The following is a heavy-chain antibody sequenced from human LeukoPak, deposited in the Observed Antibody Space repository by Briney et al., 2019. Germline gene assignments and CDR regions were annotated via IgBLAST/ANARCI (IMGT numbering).Heavy chain of an antibody. V-gene: IGHV7-4-1*02. D-gene: IGHD1-26*01. J-gene: IGHJ4*02. CDR2: INTNTGNP. CDR3: ASGPSYSGSNEYFDS. Sequence: ASVKVSCKASGYTFSSYTMNWVRQAPGQGLEWMGWINTNTGNPTYAPDYTGRFVFSLDTSVSTTYLQISRLKAEDTAVYYCASGPSYSGSNEYFDSWGQGTLVTVSS. CDR1: GYTFSSYT.